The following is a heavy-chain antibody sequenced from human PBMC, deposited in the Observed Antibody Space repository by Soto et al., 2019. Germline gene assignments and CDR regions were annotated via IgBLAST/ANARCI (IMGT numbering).Heavy chain of an antibody. V-gene: IGHV4-4*02. CDR3: ARVNYDILTGYYKSDY. CDR2: IYHSGST. Sequence: SETLSLTCAVSGGSISSSNWWSWGRQPPGKGLEWIGEIYHSGSTNYNPSLKSRVTISIDKSKNQFSLKLSSVTAADTAVYYCARVNYDILTGYYKSDYWGQGTLVTVSS. CDR1: GGSISSSNW. J-gene: IGHJ4*02. D-gene: IGHD3-9*01.